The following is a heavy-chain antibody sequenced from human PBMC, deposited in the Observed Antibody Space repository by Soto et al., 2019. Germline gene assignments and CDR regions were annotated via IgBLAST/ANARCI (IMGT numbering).Heavy chain of an antibody. J-gene: IGHJ6*02. V-gene: IGHV5-51*01. D-gene: IGHD4-17*01. CDR3: ATTTVVRDYFSYGMHV. CDR1: GYSFTSYW. Sequence: GESLKISCKGSGYSFTSYWIGWVRQMPGKGLEWMGIIYPGDSDTRYSPSFQGQVTISAAKSISTAYLQWSSLKAADTAMYYCATTTVVRDYFSYGMHVWGQAPTVTVSS. CDR2: IYPGDSDT.